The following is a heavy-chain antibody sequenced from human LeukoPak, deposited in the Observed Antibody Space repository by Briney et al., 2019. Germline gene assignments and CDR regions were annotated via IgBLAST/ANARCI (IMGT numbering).Heavy chain of an antibody. J-gene: IGHJ4*02. CDR3: ARDPPGTGDFDY. D-gene: IGHD3-10*01. CDR2: ISSSSSYI. CDR1: GFTFSSYS. Sequence: GGSLRLSCAASGFTFSSYSMNWVRQAPGKGLEWVSSISSSSSYIYYADSVKGRFTISRDNAKNSLYQQMNSLRAEDTAVYYCARDPPGTGDFDYWGQGTLVTVSS. V-gene: IGHV3-21*01.